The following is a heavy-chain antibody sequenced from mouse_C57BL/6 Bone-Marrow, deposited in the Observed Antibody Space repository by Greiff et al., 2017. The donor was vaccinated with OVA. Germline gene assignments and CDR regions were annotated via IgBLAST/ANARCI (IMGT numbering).Heavy chain of an antibody. Sequence: EVHLVESEGGLVQPGSSMKLSCTASGFTFSDYYMAWVRQVPEKGLEWVANINYDGSSTYYLDSLKSRFIISRDNAKNILYLQMSSLKSEDTATYYCARGGDYSKVSYAMDYWGQGTSVTVSS. J-gene: IGHJ4*01. CDR2: INYDGSST. CDR1: GFTFSDYY. V-gene: IGHV5-16*01. CDR3: ARGGDYSKVSYAMDY. D-gene: IGHD2-5*01.